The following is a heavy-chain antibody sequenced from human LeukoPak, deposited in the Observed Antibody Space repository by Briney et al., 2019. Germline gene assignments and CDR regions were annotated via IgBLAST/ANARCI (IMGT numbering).Heavy chain of an antibody. V-gene: IGHV4-59*08. CDR3: ARGDKIVGATLDY. CDR1: GDAISSYY. D-gene: IGHD1-26*01. Sequence: SETLSLTCTVSGDAISSYYWSWIRQPPGKGLEWIGYIYYSGSTNYNPSLKSRVTISVDTSKNQFSLKLSSVTAADTAVYYCARGDKIVGATLDYWGQGTLVTVSS. CDR2: IYYSGST. J-gene: IGHJ4*02.